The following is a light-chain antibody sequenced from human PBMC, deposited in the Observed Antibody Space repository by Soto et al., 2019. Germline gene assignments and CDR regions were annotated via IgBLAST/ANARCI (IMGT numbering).Light chain of an antibody. CDR3: QQNYSATWT. V-gene: IGKV1-39*01. J-gene: IGKJ1*01. CDR2: TAS. CDR1: QGISTY. Sequence: DIQMTQSPSSLSASVGDRLTITCRASQGISTYLNWYQQKPGKAPKLLIYTASTLQSGVPSRFSGRGSETDFTLTISILQPEDFATYSCQQNYSATWTFGQGTKVEIK.